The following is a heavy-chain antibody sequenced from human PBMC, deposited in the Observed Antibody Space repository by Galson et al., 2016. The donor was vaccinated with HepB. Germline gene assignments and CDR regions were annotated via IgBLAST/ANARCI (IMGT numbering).Heavy chain of an antibody. V-gene: IGHV3-23*01. J-gene: IGHJ2*01. D-gene: IGHD6-19*01. CDR2: ISGSGGST. Sequence: SLRLSCAASGFTFSSYAMSWVRQAPGKGLEWVSAISGSGGSTYYADSVKGRFTISRDNSQKTLFLQMNSPRVEDTAVYFCAKDRQWLTLRSYWYFDLWGRGTLVTVS. CDR3: AKDRQWLTLRSYWYFDL. CDR1: GFTFSSYA.